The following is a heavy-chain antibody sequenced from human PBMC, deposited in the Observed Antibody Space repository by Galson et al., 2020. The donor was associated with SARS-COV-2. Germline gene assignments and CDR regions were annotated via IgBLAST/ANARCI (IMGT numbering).Heavy chain of an antibody. V-gene: IGHV3-23*03. D-gene: IGHD2-15*01. CDR3: AKDPVQGGNNYYFES. Sequence: GGSLRLSCAASGFTFSTYGMSWVRRAPAKGLEWVALIFGGVTTYYADSVKGRFTVSRDNSKNRLYLQMSSVRAEDSAVYYCAKDPVQGGNNYYFESWGQGTRVTVSS. CDR1: GFTFSTYG. CDR2: IFGGVTT. J-gene: IGHJ4*02.